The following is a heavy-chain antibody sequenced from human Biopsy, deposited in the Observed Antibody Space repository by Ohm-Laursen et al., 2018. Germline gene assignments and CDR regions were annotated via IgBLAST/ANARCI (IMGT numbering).Heavy chain of an antibody. CDR1: GGTFSNYG. J-gene: IGHJ1*01. V-gene: IGHV1-69*06. CDR2: NIPILGTG. CDR3: ATKLTGYFHH. Sequence: ASVKVSCKAPGGTFSNYGVNWVRQAPGQGLEWLGENIPILGTGNYAQKFQDRVTVAADTSTSTATMELRSLRSDDTAVYYCATKLTGYFHHWGQGTLVIVSS. D-gene: IGHD3-9*01.